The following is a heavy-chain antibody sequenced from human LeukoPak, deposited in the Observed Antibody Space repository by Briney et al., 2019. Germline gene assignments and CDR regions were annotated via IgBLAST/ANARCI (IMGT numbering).Heavy chain of an antibody. CDR1: GGTFSSYA. D-gene: IGHD1-14*01. CDR3: ARGGTFYRRTLLNYFDY. Sequence: GASVKVSCKASGGTFSSYAISWVRQAPGQGLEWMGGIIPIPGTANYAQKFQGRVTFTTDESTSTAYMELTSLRSEDTAVYYCARGGTFYRRTLLNYFDYWGQGSLVTVSS. V-gene: IGHV1-69*05. J-gene: IGHJ4*02. CDR2: IIPIPGTA.